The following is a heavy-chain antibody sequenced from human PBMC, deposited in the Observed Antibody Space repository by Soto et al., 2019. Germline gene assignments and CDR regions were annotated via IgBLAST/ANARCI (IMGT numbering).Heavy chain of an antibody. J-gene: IGHJ6*02. Sequence: SETLSLTCAVYGGSFSGYYWSWIRQPPGKGLEWIGEINHGGSTNYNPSLKSRVTISVDTSKNQFSLKLSSVTAADTAVYYCAGKNWNYALHGNYYYYYGMDVWGQGTTVTVSS. CDR3: AGKNWNYALHGNYYYYYGMDV. V-gene: IGHV4-34*01. CDR1: GGSFSGYY. CDR2: INHGGST. D-gene: IGHD1-7*01.